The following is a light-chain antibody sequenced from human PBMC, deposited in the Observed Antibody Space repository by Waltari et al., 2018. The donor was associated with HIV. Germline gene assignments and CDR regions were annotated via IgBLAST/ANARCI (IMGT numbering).Light chain of an antibody. CDR3: QQYHNWPIT. Sequence: MTTSPVTLSVSPGERATLSCWASQSIRTNLAGYEQKPGQTPRLLIYGASTRATGTPARFRGSGSGTEFTLTISSLQSEELALYYCQQYHNWPITFGGGTKVEIK. V-gene: IGKV3D-15*01. CDR1: QSIRTN. J-gene: IGKJ4*01. CDR2: GAS.